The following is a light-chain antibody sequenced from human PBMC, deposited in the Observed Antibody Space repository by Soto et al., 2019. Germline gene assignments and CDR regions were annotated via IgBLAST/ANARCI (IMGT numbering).Light chain of an antibody. V-gene: IGKV1-9*01. Sequence: DIQLTQSPSFLSASVGDRVTITCRASQGISSYLAWYQQKPGKAPKLLIYAASTLQSGVPSRFSGSGSGTEFTLTISSLQPEDFATYYCLQFDNSPLYTFGQGTKVEIK. J-gene: IGKJ2*01. CDR3: LQFDNSPLYT. CDR1: QGISSY. CDR2: AAS.